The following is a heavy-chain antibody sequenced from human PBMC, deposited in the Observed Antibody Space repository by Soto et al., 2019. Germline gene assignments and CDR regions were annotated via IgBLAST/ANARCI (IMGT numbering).Heavy chain of an antibody. D-gene: IGHD3-22*01. Sequence: QVQLQESGPGLVKPSQTLSLTCTVTGGSMNSGDYYWNWIRQHPGKCLEWIGSIHYRGNTYYSPSLGSRLTISVDTSKSQFSLKLASVTAADTAVYYCAREGGSYDSGGYLIRGAFDIWGQGTMVTVSS. J-gene: IGHJ3*02. CDR3: AREGGSYDSGGYLIRGAFDI. V-gene: IGHV4-31*03. CDR1: GGSMNSGDYY. CDR2: IHYRGNT.